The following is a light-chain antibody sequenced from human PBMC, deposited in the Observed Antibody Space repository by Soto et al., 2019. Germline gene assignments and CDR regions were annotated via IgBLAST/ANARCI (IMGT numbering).Light chain of an antibody. CDR2: DAY. CDR1: QSFRVL. Sequence: EVVLKTSQVNLSLSPGERATLSCRASQSFRVLLAWYQQKPGQAPRLIIYDAYNRATGIPPRLSGSVSGNALTLTICSIEPEDSAVDYCQLRHMWPITFGPGTRLEIK. J-gene: IGKJ5*01. CDR3: QLRHMWPIT. V-gene: IGKV3-11*01.